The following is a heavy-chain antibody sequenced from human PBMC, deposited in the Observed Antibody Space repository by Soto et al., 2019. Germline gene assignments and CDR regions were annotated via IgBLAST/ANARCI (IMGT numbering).Heavy chain of an antibody. Sequence: SETLSLTCTVSGGSISSGGYYWSWIRQHPGKGLEWIGYIYYSGSTYYNPSLKSRVTISVDTSKNQFSLKLSSVTAADTAAYYCARVNYASADNGWFDSSGPGTLGTVSS. CDR1: GGSISSGGYY. CDR3: ARVNYASADNGWFDS. V-gene: IGHV4-31*03. J-gene: IGHJ5*01. D-gene: IGHD3-10*01. CDR2: IYYSGST.